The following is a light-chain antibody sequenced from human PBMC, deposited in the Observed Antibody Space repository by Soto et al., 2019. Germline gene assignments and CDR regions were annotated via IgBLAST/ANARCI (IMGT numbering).Light chain of an antibody. Sequence: IVMTQSPATLSVSPGERATLSCRASQSINTNLAWFQQKPGRAPRLLIFGASTRATDIPARFSGSGSGTEFTLTISTLQSEDFAVYYCQQYNNWPLTFGQGTKVDIK. CDR3: QQYNNWPLT. CDR1: QSINTN. J-gene: IGKJ1*01. V-gene: IGKV3-15*01. CDR2: GAS.